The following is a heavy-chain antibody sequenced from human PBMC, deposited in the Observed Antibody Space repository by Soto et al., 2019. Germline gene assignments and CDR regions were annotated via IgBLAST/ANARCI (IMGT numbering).Heavy chain of an antibody. CDR1: GFTFRNYW. CDR2: ISDYGRV. J-gene: IGHJ4*02. V-gene: IGHV3-74*01. Sequence: PGGSLRLSCAASGFTFRNYWMHWVRQAPGKGLVWVSRISDYGRVNYADSVEGRFTISRDDAKSELYLQMSSLRLEDTAVYYCAGGGVEPFDYWGQGALVTVSS. D-gene: IGHD3-3*01. CDR3: AGGGVEPFDY.